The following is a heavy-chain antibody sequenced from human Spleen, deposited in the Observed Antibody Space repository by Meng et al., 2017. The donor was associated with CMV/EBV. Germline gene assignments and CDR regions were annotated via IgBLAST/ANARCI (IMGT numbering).Heavy chain of an antibody. CDR2: IKQDGSEK. CDR3: AKSHLPSGRIAGGRFDH. D-gene: IGHD1-26*01. J-gene: IGHJ4*02. V-gene: IGHV3-7*03. Sequence: GESLKISCAASGFTFNNYWMSWVRQAPGKGLEWVANIKQDGSEKYYVDSVKGRFTISRDNVKNSLYLQMNSLRVEDTAVYYCAKSHLPSGRIAGGRFDHWGQGTLVTVSS. CDR1: GFTFNNYW.